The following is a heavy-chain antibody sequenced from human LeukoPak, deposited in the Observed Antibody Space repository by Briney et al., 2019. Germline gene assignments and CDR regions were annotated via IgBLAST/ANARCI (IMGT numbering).Heavy chain of an antibody. J-gene: IGHJ4*02. CDR3: ALKDCSGGSCYRDY. CDR1: GGSINIDNW. CDR2: IYHSGST. D-gene: IGHD2-15*01. V-gene: IGHV4-4*02. Sequence: PSETLSLTCAVSGGSINIDNWWSWVRQPPGKGLEWIGEIYHSGSTNYNPSLKSRVTMSVDKSKNHFSLNLSSVTAADTAVYYCALKDCSGGSCYRDYWGQGTLVTVSS.